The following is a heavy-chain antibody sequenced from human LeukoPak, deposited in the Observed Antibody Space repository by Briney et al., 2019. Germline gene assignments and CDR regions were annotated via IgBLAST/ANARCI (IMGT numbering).Heavy chain of an antibody. Sequence: SETLSLTCAVYGGSFSGYYWSWIRQPPGKGLEWIGSIYHSGSTYYNPSLKSRVTISVDTSKNQFSLKLSSVTAADTAVYYCARGAMVRGVQDYWGQGTLVTVSS. CDR2: IYHSGST. J-gene: IGHJ4*02. CDR1: GGSFSGYY. V-gene: IGHV4-34*01. D-gene: IGHD3-10*01. CDR3: ARGAMVRGVQDY.